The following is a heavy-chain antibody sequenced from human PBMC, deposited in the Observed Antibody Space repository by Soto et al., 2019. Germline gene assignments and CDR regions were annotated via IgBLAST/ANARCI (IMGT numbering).Heavy chain of an antibody. CDR1: GFTFSSYA. CDR3: AKSRVFIGAIVTLLDS. V-gene: IGHV3-23*01. Sequence: EVQLLESGGGLVQPGGSLTLSCATSGFTFSSYAMVWVRQAAEKGLEWVASISNNGDTAYYADSVKGRFTISRGNSENTLYLQMNGLRADDTALHFCAKSRVFIGAIVTLLDSWGQGTQVTVSS. D-gene: IGHD3-16*02. J-gene: IGHJ4*02. CDR2: ISNNGDTA.